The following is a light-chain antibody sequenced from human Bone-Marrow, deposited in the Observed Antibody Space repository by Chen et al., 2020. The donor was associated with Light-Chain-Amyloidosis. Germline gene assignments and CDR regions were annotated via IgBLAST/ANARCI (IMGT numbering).Light chain of an antibody. CDR2: RDT. CDR3: QSADSSGTYEVT. CDR1: DLPTKY. J-gene: IGLJ2*01. V-gene: IGLV3-25*03. Sequence: SYELTQPPSVSVSPGQTARITCSGDDLPTKYAYWYQQKPGQAPVLVIHRDTERPSGISERFSGSSSGTTATWTISGVHAEDEADYPCQSADSSGTYEVTFRGCTKLTVL.